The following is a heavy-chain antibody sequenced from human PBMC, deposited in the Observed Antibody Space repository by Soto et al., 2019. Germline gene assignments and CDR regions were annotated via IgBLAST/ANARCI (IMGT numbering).Heavy chain of an antibody. D-gene: IGHD4-17*01. J-gene: IGHJ4*02. V-gene: IGHV4-59*01. Sequence: SETLSLTCTVSGGSLSSYYWGWIRQSPGKGLEWIGSIFYSGSFNHNPSLKSRATISLDTSKNQFSLKLTSVTAADTAVYYCASFFNGDTGAGFDFWGQGTQVTVSS. CDR2: IFYSGSF. CDR1: GGSLSSYY. CDR3: ASFFNGDTGAGFDF.